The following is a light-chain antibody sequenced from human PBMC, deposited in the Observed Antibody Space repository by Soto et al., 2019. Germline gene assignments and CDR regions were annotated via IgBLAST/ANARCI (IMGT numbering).Light chain of an antibody. CDR1: SSDVGHYNY. Sequence: QSVRTQPSSVSGSPGRTITISCTGTSSDVGHYNYVSWYQQHPGNAPKLMIYDVSIRPSGVSDRFSGSKSGNTASLTISGLQAEDEADYYCCSYTTTTSRVFAPGTK. CDR2: DVS. J-gene: IGLJ1*01. CDR3: CSYTTTTSRV. V-gene: IGLV2-14*03.